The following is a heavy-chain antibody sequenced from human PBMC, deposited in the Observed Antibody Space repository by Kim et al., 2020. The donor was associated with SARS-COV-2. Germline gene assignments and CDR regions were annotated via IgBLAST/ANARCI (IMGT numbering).Heavy chain of an antibody. CDR2: ISSSSSTI. Sequence: GGSLRLSCAASGFTFSIYSMNWVRQAPGKGLEWVSYISSSSSTIYYADSVKGRFTISRDNAKNSVYLQMNSLRDEDTAVYYCAKDPRVYEYIGGSYRYSSTYYYGTDVWGQGPTVTVSS. CDR3: AKDPRVYEYIGGSYRYSSTYYYGTDV. V-gene: IGHV3-48*02. D-gene: IGHD3-16*02. CDR1: GFTFSIYS. J-gene: IGHJ6*02.